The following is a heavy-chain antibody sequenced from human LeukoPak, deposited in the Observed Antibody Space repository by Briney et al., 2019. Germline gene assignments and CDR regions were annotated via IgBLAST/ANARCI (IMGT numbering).Heavy chain of an antibody. CDR3: AKARRIAVAGHTGADY. CDR2: ISYDGSNK. D-gene: IGHD6-19*01. Sequence: GRSLRLSCAASGFTFSSYGMHWVRPAPGKGLEWVAVISYDGSNKYYADSVKGRFTISRDNSKNTLYLQMNSLRAEDTAVYYCAKARRIAVAGHTGADYWGQGTLVTVSS. J-gene: IGHJ4*02. CDR1: GFTFSSYG. V-gene: IGHV3-30*18.